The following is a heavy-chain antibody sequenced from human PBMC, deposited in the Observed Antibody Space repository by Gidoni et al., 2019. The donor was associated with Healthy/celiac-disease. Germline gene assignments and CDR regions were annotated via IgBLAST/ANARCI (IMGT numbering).Heavy chain of an antibody. CDR1: GGSISSSSHY. CDR3: ARADGIYDILTGYYLGAFDI. Sequence: QLQLQESGPGLVKPPETLSLTCTVSGGSISSSSHYCGWIRQPPGKGLEWIGSIYYSGSTYYNPSLKSRATISVDTSKNQFSLKLSSVTAADTAVYYCARADGIYDILTGYYLGAFDIWGQGTMVTVSS. D-gene: IGHD3-9*01. CDR2: IYYSGST. V-gene: IGHV4-39*01. J-gene: IGHJ3*02.